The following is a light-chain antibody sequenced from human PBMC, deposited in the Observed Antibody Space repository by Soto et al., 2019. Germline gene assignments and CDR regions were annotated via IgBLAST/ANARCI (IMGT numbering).Light chain of an antibody. J-gene: IGLJ2*01. V-gene: IGLV1-47*01. Sequence: QSVLTHPPSASGTPGQRVTISCSGSSSNIGSNYVYWYQQLPGTAPKLLIFRDNQRPSGVPDRFSGSRSGTSGSLAISGLRSEDEAEYYCATWDDSLTGPVEFGGVTKLTVL. CDR1: SSNIGSNY. CDR2: RDN. CDR3: ATWDDSLTGPVE.